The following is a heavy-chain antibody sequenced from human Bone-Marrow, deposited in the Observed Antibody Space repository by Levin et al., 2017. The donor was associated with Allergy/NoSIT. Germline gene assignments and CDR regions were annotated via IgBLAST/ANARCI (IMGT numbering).Heavy chain of an antibody. CDR3: ARGDGSSSSHN. Sequence: RASVKVSCKASGYTFTSFDIVWVRRATGQGLDWMGRMNPNSGNTAYAQKFQGRVTMTRNTAISTAYMELSSLGSGDTAVYYCARGDGSSSSHNWGQGTLVTVSS. V-gene: IGHV1-8*01. J-gene: IGHJ4*02. CDR1: GYTFTSFD. CDR2: MNPNSGNT. D-gene: IGHD6-19*01.